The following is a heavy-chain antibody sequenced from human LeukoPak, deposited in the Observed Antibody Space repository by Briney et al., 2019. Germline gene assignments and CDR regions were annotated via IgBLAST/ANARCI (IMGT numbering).Heavy chain of an antibody. CDR2: ISGSGGST. CDR3: AKGKAAMVLYYGMDV. V-gene: IGHV3-23*01. D-gene: IGHD5-18*01. Sequence: GGSLRLSCAASGFTFSSYAMSWVRQAPGKGLEWVSAISGSGGSTYYADSVKGRFTISRDNSKNTLYLQMNSLRAEDTAVYYCAKGKAAMVLYYGMDVWGQGTTVTVSS. J-gene: IGHJ6*02. CDR1: GFTFSSYA.